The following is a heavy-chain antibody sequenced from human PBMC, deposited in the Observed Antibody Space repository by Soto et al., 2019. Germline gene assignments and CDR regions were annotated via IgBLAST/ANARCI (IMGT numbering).Heavy chain of an antibody. CDR1: GYTFTSYY. D-gene: IGHD3-3*01. V-gene: IGHV1-46*01. Sequence: QVQLVQSGAEVKKSGASVKVSCKASGYTFTSYYMHWVRQAPGQGLEWMGIINPSGGSTSYAQKFQGRVTMTRDTSTSTVYMELSSLRSEDTAVYYCARDGSITIFGVANWYFDLWGRGTLVTVSS. CDR3: ARDGSITIFGVANWYFDL. J-gene: IGHJ2*01. CDR2: INPSGGST.